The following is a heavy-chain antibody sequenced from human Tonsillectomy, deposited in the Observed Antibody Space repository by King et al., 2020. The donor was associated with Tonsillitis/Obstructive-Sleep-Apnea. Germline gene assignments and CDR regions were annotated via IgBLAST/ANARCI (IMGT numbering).Heavy chain of an antibody. J-gene: IGHJ4*02. Sequence: VQLLESGGGLVQPGGSLRLSCAASGFTFSSYAMSWVRQAPGKGLEWVSTISDSGDATSYADSVKGRFTISRDNSKHTLYLQMNTLRAEDTAVYYCAKGSPHTFWLAYFDYWGQGTLVTVSS. V-gene: IGHV3-23*01. D-gene: IGHD6-19*01. CDR2: ISDSGDAT. CDR1: GFTFSSYA. CDR3: AKGSPHTFWLAYFDY.